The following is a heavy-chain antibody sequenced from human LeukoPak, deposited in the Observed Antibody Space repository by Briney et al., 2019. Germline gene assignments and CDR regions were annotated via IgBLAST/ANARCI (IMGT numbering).Heavy chain of an antibody. CDR1: GFTFSDYS. Sequence: GGSLRLSCAASGFTFSDYSMNWFRQAPGKGLEWLSYVSGTNTIYYADSVRGRFTISRDNAKNSLYLQMNSLTDEDTAVYYCARYENWAFGYWGQGTLVTVSS. D-gene: IGHD7-27*01. CDR2: VSGTNTI. CDR3: ARYENWAFGY. J-gene: IGHJ4*02. V-gene: IGHV3-48*02.